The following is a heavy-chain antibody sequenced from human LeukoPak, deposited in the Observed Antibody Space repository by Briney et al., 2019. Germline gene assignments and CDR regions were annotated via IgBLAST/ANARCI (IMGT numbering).Heavy chain of an antibody. CDR3: ASNWGSYPDC. V-gene: IGHV3-7*03. CDR1: GFAFSSYW. D-gene: IGHD3-16*01. CDR2: IKEDGSRK. Sequence: GGSLRLSCAASGFAFSSYWMTWVRQVPGKGLEWVANIKEDGSRKFYVASVKGRFTISRDNVRNFLYLQMNDLRAEDAALYFCASNWGSYPDCWGQGVPVTVSS. J-gene: IGHJ4*02.